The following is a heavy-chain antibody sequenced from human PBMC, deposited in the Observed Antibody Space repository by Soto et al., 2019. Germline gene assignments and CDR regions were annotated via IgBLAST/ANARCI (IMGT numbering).Heavy chain of an antibody. J-gene: IGHJ6*02. CDR3: AKDLCGGDFYSSSYYYYYGMDF. D-gene: IGHD2-21*02. Sequence: PGGSLRLSCAASGFTFSSYAMSWVRQAPGKGLEGVSAISGSGGNTYYADSVKGRFTISRDNSKNTLYLQMNSLRAEDTAVYYCAKDLCGGDFYSSSYYYYYGMDFWGQGSTVPVSS. V-gene: IGHV3-23*01. CDR2: ISGSGGNT. CDR1: GFTFSSYA.